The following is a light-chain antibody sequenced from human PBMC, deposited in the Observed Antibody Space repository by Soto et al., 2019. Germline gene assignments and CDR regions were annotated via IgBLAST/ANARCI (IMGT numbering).Light chain of an antibody. J-gene: IGLJ2*01. CDR1: SSDVGSYNL. V-gene: IGLV2-23*01. CDR3: CSYGGRSNVV. CDR2: EGS. Sequence: QSALTQPASVSGSPGQSITISCTGTSSDVGSYNLVSWYQQHPGKAPKLMIYEGSKRPSGVSNRFSGSKSGNTASLTIAGLQAEDAAYYYCCSYGGRSNVVFGGGTKLTVL.